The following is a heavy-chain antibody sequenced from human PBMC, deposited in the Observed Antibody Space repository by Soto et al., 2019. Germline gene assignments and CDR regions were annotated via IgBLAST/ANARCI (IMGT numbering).Heavy chain of an antibody. CDR2: ITSKSTTI. V-gene: IGHV3-48*02. Sequence: SLRLSCAASGFTFTSYSMNWVRQAPGQGLEWASYITSKSTTIKYADSVKGRFTVSRDNAKNSLYLQLNSLRDEDTAVYYCAREMGACSDSSCYPGPYDSWGQGTLVTVSS. J-gene: IGHJ5*02. D-gene: IGHD3-16*01. CDR1: GFTFTSYS. CDR3: AREMGACSDSSCYPGPYDS.